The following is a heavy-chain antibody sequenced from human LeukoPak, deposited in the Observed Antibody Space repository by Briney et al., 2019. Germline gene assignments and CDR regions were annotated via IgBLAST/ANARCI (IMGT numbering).Heavy chain of an antibody. V-gene: IGHV3-23*01. D-gene: IGHD6-19*01. CDR3: AKGYSSGWYERAYYYYGMDV. CDR1: GFTFSSYA. CDR2: ISGSGGST. Sequence: GGSLRLSCAASGFTFSSYAMSWVRQAPGKGLEWVSAISGSGGSTYYADSVKGRFTISRDNSKNTLYLQMNSLRAEDTAVYYCAKGYSSGWYERAYYYYGMDVWGQGTTVTVSS. J-gene: IGHJ6*02.